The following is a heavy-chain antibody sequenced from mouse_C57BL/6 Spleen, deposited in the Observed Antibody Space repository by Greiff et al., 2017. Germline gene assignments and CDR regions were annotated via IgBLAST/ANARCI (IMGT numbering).Heavy chain of an antibody. J-gene: IGHJ2*01. Sequence: EVQRVESGGGLVKPGGSLKLSCAASGFAFSSYDMSWVRQTPEKRLEWVADISSGGGSTYYPDTVKGRFTISRDNAKNTLYLQMSSLKSEDTAMYYCARVYDGYLYYFDYWGQGTTLTVSS. CDR1: GFAFSSYD. V-gene: IGHV5-12-1*01. D-gene: IGHD2-2*01. CDR3: ARVYDGYLYYFDY. CDR2: ISSGGGST.